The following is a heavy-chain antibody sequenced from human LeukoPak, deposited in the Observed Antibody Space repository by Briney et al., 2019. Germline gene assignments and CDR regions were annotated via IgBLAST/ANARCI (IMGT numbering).Heavy chain of an antibody. CDR1: GYTFTSYA. D-gene: IGHD2-2*02. CDR3: ARVRRAGYCSSTSCYNNWFDP. CDR2: IIPIFGTA. Sequence: GASVKVSCKASGYTFTSYAISWVRQAPGQGLEWMGGIIPIFGTANYAQKFQGRVTITADESTSTAYMELSSLRSEDTAVYYCARVRRAGYCSSTSCYNNWFDPWGQGTLVTVSS. V-gene: IGHV1-69*13. J-gene: IGHJ5*02.